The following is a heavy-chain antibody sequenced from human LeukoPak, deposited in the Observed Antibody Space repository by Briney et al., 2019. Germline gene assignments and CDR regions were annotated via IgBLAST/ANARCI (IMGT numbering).Heavy chain of an antibody. V-gene: IGHV3-49*04. CDR1: GFTFGDYA. D-gene: IGHD3-10*01. CDR3: TRSGGVRGVNSGY. CDR2: IRSKAYGGTT. J-gene: IGHJ4*02. Sequence: PWGSLRLSCTASGFTFGDYAMTWVRQAPGKGLEWVGFIRSKAYGGTTEYAASVKGRFTIPRDDSKSIAYLQMNSLKTEDTAVYYCTRSGGVRGVNSGYWGQGTLVTVSS.